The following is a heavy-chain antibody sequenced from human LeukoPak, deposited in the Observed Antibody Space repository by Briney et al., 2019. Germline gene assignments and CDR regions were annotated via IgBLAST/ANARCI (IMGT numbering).Heavy chain of an antibody. CDR2: IYHSGST. CDR1: GGSISSSNW. D-gene: IGHD4-17*01. J-gene: IGHJ5*02. Sequence: SETLSLTCAVSGGSISSSNWWSWVRQPPGKGLEWIGVIYHSGSTNYNPSLKSRVTISVDKSKNQFSLKLSSVTAADTAVYYCARVFYGDYIRWFDPWGQGTLVTVSS. V-gene: IGHV4-4*02. CDR3: ARVFYGDYIRWFDP.